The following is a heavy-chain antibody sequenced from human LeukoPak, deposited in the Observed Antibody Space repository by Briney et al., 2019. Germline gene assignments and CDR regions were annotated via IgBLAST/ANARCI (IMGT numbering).Heavy chain of an antibody. CDR1: GGSISGYY. CDR3: ARLVPQRLVTEGPGYYFDY. V-gene: IGHV4-59*08. CDR2: IYYSGST. Sequence: SETLSLTCTVSGGSISGYYWSWIRQPPGKGLEWIGFIYYSGSTNYNPSLKSRVTISVDTSKNQFSLKLSSVTAADTAVYYCARLVPQRLVTEGPGYYFDYWGQGTLVTVSS. D-gene: IGHD6-13*01. J-gene: IGHJ4*02.